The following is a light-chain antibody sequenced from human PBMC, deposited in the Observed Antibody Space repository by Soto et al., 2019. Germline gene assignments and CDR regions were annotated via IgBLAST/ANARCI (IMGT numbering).Light chain of an antibody. Sequence: EIVLTQSPGTLSLSPGDRATLSCRASQSVSSSYLAWYQQKPGQAPRLLIYGASSRATGIPDRFSGSGSGTDFTLTISGLEPDDFGVYYCQQYKSSSTFGQGTKVEIK. J-gene: IGKJ1*01. CDR2: GAS. CDR1: QSVSSSY. CDR3: QQYKSSST. V-gene: IGKV3-20*01.